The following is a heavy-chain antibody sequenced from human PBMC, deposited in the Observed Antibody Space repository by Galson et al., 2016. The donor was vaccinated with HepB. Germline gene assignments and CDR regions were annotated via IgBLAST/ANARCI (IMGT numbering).Heavy chain of an antibody. CDR1: GDTFSRYA. CDR3: ARAPYVGVTTHPRYVDY. CDR2: IIPIFGTT. D-gene: IGHD4-17*01. V-gene: IGHV1-69*06. J-gene: IGHJ4*02. Sequence: SVKVSCKASGDTFSRYAISWVRQAPGQGLEWMGGIIPIFGTTNNAQKFQGRVTITADKSTSTAYMELSSLRSDDTAVYYCARAPYVGVTTHPRYVDYWGQGTLVTVAS.